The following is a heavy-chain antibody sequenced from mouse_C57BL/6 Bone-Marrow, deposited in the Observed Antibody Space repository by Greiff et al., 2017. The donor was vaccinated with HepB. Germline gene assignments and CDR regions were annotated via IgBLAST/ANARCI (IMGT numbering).Heavy chain of an antibody. D-gene: IGHD1-1*01. CDR1: GFTFCSYA. Sequence: DVQLVESGGGLVKPGGSLKLSCAASGFTFCSYAMSWVRQTPEKRLEWVATISDGGSYTYYPDNVKGRFTISRDNAKNNLYLQMSHLKSEDTAMYYCARVTTVVAGDYWGQGTTLTVSS. J-gene: IGHJ2*01. CDR2: ISDGGSYT. CDR3: ARVTTVVAGDY. V-gene: IGHV5-4*01.